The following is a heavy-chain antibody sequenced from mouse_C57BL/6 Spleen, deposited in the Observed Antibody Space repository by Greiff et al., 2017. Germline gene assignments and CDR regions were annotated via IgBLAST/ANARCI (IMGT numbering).Heavy chain of an antibody. D-gene: IGHD1-1*01. CDR3: ARIYGSSPYYAMDY. CDR1: GYTFTDYN. CDR2: INPNNGGT. Sequence: EVQLQQSGPELVKPGASVKIPCKASGYTFTDYNMDWVKPSHGKSLEWIGDINPNNGGTIYNQKFKGKATLTVDKSSSTAYMELRSLTSEDTAVYYWARIYGSSPYYAMDYWGQGTSVTVSS. J-gene: IGHJ4*01. V-gene: IGHV1-18*01.